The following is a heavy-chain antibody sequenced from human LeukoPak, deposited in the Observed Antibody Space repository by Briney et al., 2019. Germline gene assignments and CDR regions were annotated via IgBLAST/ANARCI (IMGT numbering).Heavy chain of an antibody. CDR3: ATQFRYGSAAGPLDY. CDR1: GFTFGNYA. Sequence: PGGSLRLSCAASGFTFGNYALNWVRQPPGKGLEWVSNISPSGGRTDYADSVKGRFNISRDNFKNMLYLQMNSLRAEDTALFYCATQFRYGSAAGPLDYWGQGTLVTVSS. CDR2: ISPSGGRT. D-gene: IGHD3-10*01. V-gene: IGHV3-23*01. J-gene: IGHJ4*02.